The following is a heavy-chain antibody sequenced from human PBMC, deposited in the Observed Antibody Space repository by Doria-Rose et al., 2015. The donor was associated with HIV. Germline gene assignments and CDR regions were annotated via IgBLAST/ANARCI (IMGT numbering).Heavy chain of an antibody. J-gene: IGHJ4*02. CDR2: ISWNSAKI. CDR3: VKDMKYSSTLYYFHY. V-gene: IGHV3-9*01. Sequence: RSLRLSCVASGFIFDDYAMHWVRQAPGKGLEWLSGISWNSAKIDYADSVKGRFTISRDNAKNSLYLQMNSLRVEDPALYYCVKDMKYSSTLYYFHYWGQGTLVTVSS. CDR1: GFIFDDYA. D-gene: IGHD6-13*01.